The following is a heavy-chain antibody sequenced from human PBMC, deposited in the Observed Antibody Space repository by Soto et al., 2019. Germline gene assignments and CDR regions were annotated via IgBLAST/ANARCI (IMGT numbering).Heavy chain of an antibody. V-gene: IGHV3-33*01. J-gene: IGHJ6*02. D-gene: IGHD6-13*01. CDR2: IWYDGINR. CDR3: ARSLDSSWSGGMDV. CDR1: GFTFSSYG. Sequence: GGSLRLSCAASGFTFSSYGMHWVRQAPGKGLEWVAVIWYDGINRYYEDSVKGRFTISRDNSKNTLYLQMNTLRAEDTAVYYCARSLDSSWSGGMDVWGQGTTVTVSS.